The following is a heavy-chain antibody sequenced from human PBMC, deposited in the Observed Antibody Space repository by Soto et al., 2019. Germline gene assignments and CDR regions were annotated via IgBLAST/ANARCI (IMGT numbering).Heavy chain of an antibody. Sequence: GGSLRLSCAASGFTFSSYAMHWVRQAPGKGLEWLAVISYDGSNKYYADSVKGRFTISRDNSKNTLYLQMNSLRAEDTAVYYCARATTSAAGESDYYYYGMDVWGQGTTVTVSS. CDR1: GFTFSSYA. CDR2: ISYDGSNK. D-gene: IGHD6-13*01. CDR3: ARATTSAAGESDYYYYGMDV. J-gene: IGHJ6*02. V-gene: IGHV3-30-3*01.